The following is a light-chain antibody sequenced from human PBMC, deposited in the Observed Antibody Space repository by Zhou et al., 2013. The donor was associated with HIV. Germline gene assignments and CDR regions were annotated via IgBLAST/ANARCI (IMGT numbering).Light chain of an antibody. V-gene: IGKV1-39*01. CDR3: QQSYSTPWT. CDR2: AAS. CDR1: QSISSY. Sequence: DVQLTQSPPSLSASVGETVTISCRASQSISSYLNWYQQKPGKAPKLLIYAASSLQSGVPSRFSGSGSGTDFTLTISSLQPEDFATYYCQQSYSTPWTFGQGTKVEIK. J-gene: IGKJ1*01.